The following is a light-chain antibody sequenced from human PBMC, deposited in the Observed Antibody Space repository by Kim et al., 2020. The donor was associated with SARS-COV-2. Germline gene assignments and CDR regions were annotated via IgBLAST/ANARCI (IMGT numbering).Light chain of an antibody. V-gene: IGKV1-33*01. Sequence: DIQMTQSPSSLSASVGDRVTITCQASQDITNHLNWYQQKAGKAPNFLIHDASKLKTGVPSRFSGSGSGTDFTFTISSLQPEDFATYYCQQYDTLPYTFGQGTKLEI. J-gene: IGKJ2*01. CDR3: QQYDTLPYT. CDR2: DAS. CDR1: QDITNH.